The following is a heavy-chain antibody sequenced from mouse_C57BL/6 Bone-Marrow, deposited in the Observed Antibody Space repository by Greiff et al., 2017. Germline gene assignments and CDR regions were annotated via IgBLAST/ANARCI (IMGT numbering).Heavy chain of an antibody. CDR3: TRLYYDYDALLDY. Sequence: VQGVESGAELVRPGASVTLSCKASGYTFTDYEMHWVKQTPVHGLEWIGAIDPETGGTAYNQKFKGKAILTADKSSSTAYMELRSLTSEDSAVYYGTRLYYDYDALLDYWGQGTTLTVSS. D-gene: IGHD2-4*01. CDR1: GYTFTDYE. V-gene: IGHV1-15*01. CDR2: IDPETGGT. J-gene: IGHJ2*01.